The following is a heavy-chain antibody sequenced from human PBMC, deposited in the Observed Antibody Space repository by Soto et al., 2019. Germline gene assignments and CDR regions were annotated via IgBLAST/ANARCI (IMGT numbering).Heavy chain of an antibody. V-gene: IGHV3-23*01. Sequence: GGSLRLSCAASGFTFSSYAMSWVRQAPGKGLEWVSAISGSGGSTYYADSVKGRFTISRDNSKNTLYLQMNSLRAEDTAVYYCAKDHPYRYYDSSASDFDYWGQGTLVTVSS. J-gene: IGHJ4*02. D-gene: IGHD3-22*01. CDR1: GFTFSSYA. CDR3: AKDHPYRYYDSSASDFDY. CDR2: ISGSGGST.